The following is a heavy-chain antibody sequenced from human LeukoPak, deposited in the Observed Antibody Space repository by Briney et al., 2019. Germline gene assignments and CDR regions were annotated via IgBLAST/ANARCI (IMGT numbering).Heavy chain of an antibody. CDR3: ARGLGDYDSI. CDR2: INHSGST. CDR1: GGSFSGYY. V-gene: IGHV4-34*01. J-gene: IGHJ3*02. Sequence: PSETLSLTCAVYGGSFSGYYWSWIRQPPGKGLEWIGEINHSGSTNYNPSLKSRVTISVDTSKNQFSLKLSSVTAADTAVYYCARGLGDYDSIWGQGTMVTVSS. D-gene: IGHD3-22*01.